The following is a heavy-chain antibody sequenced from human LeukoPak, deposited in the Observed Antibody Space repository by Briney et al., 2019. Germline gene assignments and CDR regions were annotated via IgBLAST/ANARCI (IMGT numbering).Heavy chain of an antibody. CDR2: ISAYNGNT. Sequence: ASVKVSCKASGYTFTGYYMHWVRQAPGQGLEWMGWISAYNGNTNYAQKLQGRVTMTTDTSTSTAYMELRSLRSDDTAVYYCARVTITIFGVVMLVDYWGQGTLVTVSS. D-gene: IGHD3-3*01. J-gene: IGHJ4*02. V-gene: IGHV1-18*04. CDR3: ARVTITIFGVVMLVDY. CDR1: GYTFTGYY.